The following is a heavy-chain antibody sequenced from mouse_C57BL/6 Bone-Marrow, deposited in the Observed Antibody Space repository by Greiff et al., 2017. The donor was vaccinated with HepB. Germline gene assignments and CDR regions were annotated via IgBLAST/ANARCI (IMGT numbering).Heavy chain of an antibody. V-gene: IGHV10-1*01. Sequence: EVHLVESGGGLVQPKGSLKLSCAASGFSFNTYAMNWVRQAPGKGLEWVARIRSKSNNYATYYADSVKDRFTISRDDSESMLYLQMNNLKTEDTAMYYCVSPLYYYGSSYAMDYWGQGTSVTVSS. J-gene: IGHJ4*01. D-gene: IGHD1-1*01. CDR1: GFSFNTYA. CDR3: VSPLYYYGSSYAMDY. CDR2: IRSKSNNYAT.